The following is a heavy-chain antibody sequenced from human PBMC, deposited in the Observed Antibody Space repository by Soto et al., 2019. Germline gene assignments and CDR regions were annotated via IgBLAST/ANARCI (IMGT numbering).Heavy chain of an antibody. J-gene: IGHJ4*02. CDR1: GFSLSTRGVG. Sequence: QITLKESGPTLVKPTQTLTLTCTFSGFSLSTRGVGVGWIRQPPGKALEWLALIYWDDDKRYSPSLKTRLTITKDTSKNQVVLTMINMDPADTATYSCAHIGVSRWFDFWGQGTLVTVSS. V-gene: IGHV2-5*02. CDR3: AHIGVSRWFDF. CDR2: IYWDDDK. D-gene: IGHD6-13*01.